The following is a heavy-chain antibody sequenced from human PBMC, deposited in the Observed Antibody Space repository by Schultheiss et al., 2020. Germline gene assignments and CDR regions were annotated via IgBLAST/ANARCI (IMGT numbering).Heavy chain of an antibody. V-gene: IGHV4-61*09. Sequence: SETLSLTCTVSGASISSGSYYWSWIRQPAGKGLEWIGHVYTSGSTTFNPSLKSRVTISLDTSKNQFSLNLNSVTAADTAVYYCARGEYDYVWGSYRWGENWFDPWGQGTLVTVSS. CDR2: VYTSGST. CDR3: ARGEYDYVWGSYRWGENWFDP. J-gene: IGHJ5*02. D-gene: IGHD3-16*02. CDR1: GASISSGSYY.